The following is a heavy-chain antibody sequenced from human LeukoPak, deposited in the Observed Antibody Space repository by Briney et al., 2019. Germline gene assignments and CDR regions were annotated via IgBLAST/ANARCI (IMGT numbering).Heavy chain of an antibody. V-gene: IGHV4-59*08. Sequence: SETLSLTCTVSGGSISSYYWSWIRQPPGKGLEWIGYIYYSGSTNYNPSLKSRVTISVDTSKNQFSLKLSSVTAADTAVYYCARHLRPTRFGEEDWFDPWGQGTLVTVSS. J-gene: IGHJ5*02. CDR1: GGSISSYY. CDR2: IYYSGST. CDR3: ARHLRPTRFGEEDWFDP. D-gene: IGHD3-10*01.